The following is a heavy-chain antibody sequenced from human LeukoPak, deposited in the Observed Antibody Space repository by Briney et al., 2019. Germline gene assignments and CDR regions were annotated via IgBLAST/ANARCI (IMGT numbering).Heavy chain of an antibody. CDR2: INPNSGGT. D-gene: IGHD2-2*01. CDR3: ARGVVPAAITSWFDP. J-gene: IGHJ5*02. V-gene: IGHV1-2*02. Sequence: GASVKVSCKASGYTFTGYYMHWVRQAPGQGLEWMGWINPNSGGTNYAQKFQGRVTITADESINTAYMELSSLRSEDTAVYYCARGVVPAAITSWFDPWGQGTLVTVSS. CDR1: GYTFTGYY.